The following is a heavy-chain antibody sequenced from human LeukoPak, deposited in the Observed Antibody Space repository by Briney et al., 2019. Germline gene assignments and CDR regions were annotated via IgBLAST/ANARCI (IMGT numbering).Heavy chain of an antibody. CDR1: GFTFSSYT. V-gene: IGHV3-48*01. J-gene: IGHJ6*03. CDR2: IGTSSTTI. D-gene: IGHD6-25*01. CDR3: ARFAAGGSYYYYMDV. Sequence: PGGSLRLSCAASGFTFSSYTMNWVRQPPGKGLEWVSNIGTSSTTIYYADSVKGQFTISRDNAKNSLYLQMNSLRADDTAVYYCARFAAGGSYYYYMDVWGKGTTVTVSS.